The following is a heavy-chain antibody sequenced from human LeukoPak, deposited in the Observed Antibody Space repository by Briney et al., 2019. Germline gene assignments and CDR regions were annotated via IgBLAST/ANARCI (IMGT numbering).Heavy chain of an antibody. D-gene: IGHD7-27*01. J-gene: IGHJ4*02. CDR1: GGTFSSYA. CDR3: ARDTGDPGYFDY. CDR2: IIPTFGTA. Sequence: ASVKVSCKASGGTFSSYAISWVRQAPGQGLEWMGRIIPTFGTANYAQKFQGRVTITTDESTSTAYMELSSLRSEDTAVYYCARDTGDPGYFDYWGQGTLVTVSS. V-gene: IGHV1-69*05.